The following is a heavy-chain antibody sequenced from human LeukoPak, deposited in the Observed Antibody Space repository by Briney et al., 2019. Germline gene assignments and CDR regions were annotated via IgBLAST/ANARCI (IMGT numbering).Heavy chain of an antibody. CDR3: AELGITMIGGV. J-gene: IGHJ6*04. Sequence: GGSLRLSCAASGFTFSAYSMNWVRQAPGKGLEWVASISSISRYIFYLDSVKGRFTISRDNAKNSLYLQMNSLRAEDTAVYYCAELGITMIGGVWGKGTTVTISS. D-gene: IGHD3-10*02. V-gene: IGHV3-21*01. CDR1: GFTFSAYS. CDR2: ISSISRYI.